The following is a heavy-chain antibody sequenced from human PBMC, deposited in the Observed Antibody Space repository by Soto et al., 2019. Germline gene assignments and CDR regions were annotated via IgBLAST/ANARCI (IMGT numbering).Heavy chain of an antibody. V-gene: IGHV1-69*13. CDR2: IIPIFGTA. CDR1: GDSFTSYY. Sequence: GASAKICSKASGDSFTSYYMHWVRQAPGQGLEWMGGIIPIFGTANYAQKFQGRVTITADESTSTAYMELSSLRSEDTAVYYCARAKYDYVWGSYRQNDYWGQGTLVTVSS. J-gene: IGHJ4*02. CDR3: ARAKYDYVWGSYRQNDY. D-gene: IGHD3-16*02.